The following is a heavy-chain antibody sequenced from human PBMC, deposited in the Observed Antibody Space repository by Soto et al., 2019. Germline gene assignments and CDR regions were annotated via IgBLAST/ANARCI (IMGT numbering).Heavy chain of an antibody. CDR3: ARVATIYYYYYGMDV. V-gene: IGHV5-51*01. D-gene: IGHD5-12*01. J-gene: IGHJ6*02. Sequence: GGSLKISCKGSGYSFTSYWIGWVRQMPGKGLEWMGIIYPGDSDTRYSPSFQGQVTISADKSISTAYLQWSSLKASDTAMYYCARVATIYYYYYGMDVWGQGTTVTVSS. CDR1: GYSFTSYW. CDR2: IYPGDSDT.